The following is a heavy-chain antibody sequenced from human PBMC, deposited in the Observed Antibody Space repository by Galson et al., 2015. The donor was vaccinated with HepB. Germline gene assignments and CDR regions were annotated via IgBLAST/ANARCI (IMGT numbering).Heavy chain of an antibody. D-gene: IGHD3-16*02. Sequence: SVKVSCKVSGYALRELSMHWVRQAPGKGLEWMGGFDPEDGETSYAQNFQGRVTVTEDTLTDTAYMELRSLKFEDTAVYYCATEDRMGELSLESWGQGTLVTVSS. V-gene: IGHV1-24*01. CDR1: GYALRELS. J-gene: IGHJ4*02. CDR2: FDPEDGET. CDR3: ATEDRMGELSLES.